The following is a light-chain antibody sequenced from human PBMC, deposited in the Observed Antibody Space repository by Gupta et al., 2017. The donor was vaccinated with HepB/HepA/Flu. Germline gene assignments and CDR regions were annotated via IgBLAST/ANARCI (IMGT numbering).Light chain of an antibody. Sequence: QPVVTQEPSLPVSPGGTVPLTCGSSTGAVTSGHYHYWFQQKPGQAPRTLIFDTNNKHSWTPARFSGSLLGDKAALTLSGAQPEDEADYYCLVSYSGVRWVFGGGTKLTVL. CDR1: TGAVTSGHY. J-gene: IGLJ3*02. CDR3: LVSYSGVRWV. CDR2: DTN. V-gene: IGLV7-46*01.